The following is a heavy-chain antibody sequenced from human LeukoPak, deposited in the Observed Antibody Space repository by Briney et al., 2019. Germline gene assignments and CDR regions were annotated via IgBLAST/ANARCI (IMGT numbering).Heavy chain of an antibody. V-gene: IGHV3-11*01. CDR3: ARVRGNSPGGLFDS. J-gene: IGHJ4*02. CDR2: ISRSGSTK. D-gene: IGHD4-23*01. Sequence: GGSLRLSCAASGFTFSDYNMRWIRQAPGKGLEWVSSISRSGSTKYYADSVKGRFTISRDNAKNSLFLQMNSLRAEDTAVYYCARVRGNSPGGLFDSWGQGTLVTVSS. CDR1: GFTFSDYN.